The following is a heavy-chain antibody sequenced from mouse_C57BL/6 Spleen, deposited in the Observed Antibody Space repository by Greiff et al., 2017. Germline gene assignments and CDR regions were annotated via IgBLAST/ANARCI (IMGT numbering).Heavy chain of an antibody. CDR1: GYTFTSYW. V-gene: IGHV1-74*01. J-gene: IGHJ2*01. CDR2: IHPSDSDT. CDR3: AISVTTVVAHFDY. Sequence: VQLQESGAELVKPGASVKVSCKASGYTFTSYWMHWVKQRPGQGLEWIGRIHPSDSDTNYNQKFKGKATLTVDKSSSTAYMQLSSLTSEDSAVYYCAISVTTVVAHFDYWGQGTTLTVSS. D-gene: IGHD1-1*01.